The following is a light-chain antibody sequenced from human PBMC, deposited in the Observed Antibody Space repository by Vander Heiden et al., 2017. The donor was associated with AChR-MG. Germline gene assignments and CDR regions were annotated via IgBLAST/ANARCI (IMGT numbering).Light chain of an antibody. J-gene: IGLJ3*02. Sequence: QSALTQPASVSGSPGQSITISCSGTSSDVSVYNYVSWYQQHPGKAPKLIIYDVSHRPSGVSDRISGSKSGNTASLTISGLQAEDEADYYCSSYTYAYNRVFGGGTKLTVL. CDR1: SSDVSVYNY. CDR3: SSYTYAYNRV. V-gene: IGLV2-14*03. CDR2: DVS.